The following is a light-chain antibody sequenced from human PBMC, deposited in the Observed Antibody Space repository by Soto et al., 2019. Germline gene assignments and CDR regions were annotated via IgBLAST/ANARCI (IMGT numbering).Light chain of an antibody. V-gene: IGKV1-39*01. CDR2: AAS. Sequence: DIQMTQSPSSLSASVGDRVTITCRASQSIRIYLNWYQQKPGKAPELLIFAASSLQSGVPSRFSGSGSGTDFTLTISSLQPEDFANYYCQQSGDTPPWTFGQGTKVDIK. CDR3: QQSGDTPPWT. CDR1: QSIRIY. J-gene: IGKJ1*01.